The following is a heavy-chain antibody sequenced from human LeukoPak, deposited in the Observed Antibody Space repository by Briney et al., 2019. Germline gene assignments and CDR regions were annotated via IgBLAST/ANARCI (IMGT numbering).Heavy chain of an antibody. D-gene: IGHD2-21*02. J-gene: IGHJ4*02. CDR2: IIPIFGTA. V-gene: IGHV1-69*05. CDR3: ARAAGLPDPRDPSTFDY. Sequence: SVKVSCKASVGTFSSYAISWVRQAPGQGLEWMGGIIPIFGTANYAQKFQGRVTITTDESTSTAYMELSSLRSEDTAVYYCARAAGLPDPRDPSTFDYWGQGTLVTVSS. CDR1: VGTFSSYA.